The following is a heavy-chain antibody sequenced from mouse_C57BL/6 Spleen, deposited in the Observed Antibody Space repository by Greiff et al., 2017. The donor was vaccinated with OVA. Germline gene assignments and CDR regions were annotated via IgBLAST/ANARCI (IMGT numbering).Heavy chain of an antibody. D-gene: IGHD3-2*02. CDR1: GYTFTSYW. V-gene: IGHV1-52*01. CDR2: IDPSDSET. J-gene: IGHJ4*01. Sequence: QVQLQQPGAELVRPGSSVKLSCKASGYTFTSYWMHWVKQRPIQGLEWIGNIDPSDSETHYNQKFKDKATLTVDKSSSTAYMQLSSLTSEDSAVYYCARERAAQASFMDYWGQGTSVTVSS. CDR3: ARERAAQASFMDY.